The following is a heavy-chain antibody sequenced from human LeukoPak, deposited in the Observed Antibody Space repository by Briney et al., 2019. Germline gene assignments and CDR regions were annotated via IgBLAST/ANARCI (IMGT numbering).Heavy chain of an antibody. CDR1: GGSISSGGYS. CDR2: MYHSGST. Sequence: SETLSLTCAVSGGSISSGGYSWSWIRQLPGKSLEWIGYMYHSGSTYYNPSLKSRVTISVDRSKNQFSLKLSSVTAADTAVYYCARDGLDGDDTFDIWGQGTMVTVSS. CDR3: ARDGLDGDDTFDI. D-gene: IGHD4-17*01. V-gene: IGHV4-30-2*01. J-gene: IGHJ3*02.